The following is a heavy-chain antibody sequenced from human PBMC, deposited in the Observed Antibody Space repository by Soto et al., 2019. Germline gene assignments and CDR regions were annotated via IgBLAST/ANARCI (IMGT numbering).Heavy chain of an antibody. D-gene: IGHD6-13*01. Sequence: ASVKVSCKASGYTFTSYGISWVRQAPGQGLEWTGWISAYNGNTNYAQKLQGRVTMTTDTSTSTAYMELRSLRSDDTAVCYCARDSMYSSSWYLPWFDPWGQGTLVTVSS. V-gene: IGHV1-18*01. J-gene: IGHJ5*02. CDR3: ARDSMYSSSWYLPWFDP. CDR1: GYTFTSYG. CDR2: ISAYNGNT.